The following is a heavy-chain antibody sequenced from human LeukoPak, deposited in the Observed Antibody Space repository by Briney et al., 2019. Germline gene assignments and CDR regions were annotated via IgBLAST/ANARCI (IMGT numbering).Heavy chain of an antibody. Sequence: GGSLRLSCAASGFTFSSYAMSWVRQAPGKGLEWVSAISGSGGGTYYADSVKGRFTISRDNYKNTLDLQMNSLRAEDTAVYYCAKFFPAYCGGDCYPRAGYFDYWGQGTLVTVSS. CDR1: GFTFSSYA. V-gene: IGHV3-23*01. J-gene: IGHJ4*02. CDR3: AKFFPAYCGGDCYPRAGYFDY. D-gene: IGHD2-21*02. CDR2: ISGSGGGT.